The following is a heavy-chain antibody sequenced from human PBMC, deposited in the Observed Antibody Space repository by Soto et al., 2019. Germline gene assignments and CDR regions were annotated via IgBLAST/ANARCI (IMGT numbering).Heavy chain of an antibody. Sequence: GESLKISCKGSGYNFAGYWIAWVRQMPGKGLELMGIIYPSDSDTRYRPSFQGQVTISADKSISSAYLQWSSLKASDTAMYYCASGGDASGHHAFDDWGLGTMVTVSS. CDR3: ASGGDASGHHAFDD. CDR1: GYNFAGYW. V-gene: IGHV5-51*01. D-gene: IGHD6-19*01. CDR2: IYPSDSDT. J-gene: IGHJ3*01.